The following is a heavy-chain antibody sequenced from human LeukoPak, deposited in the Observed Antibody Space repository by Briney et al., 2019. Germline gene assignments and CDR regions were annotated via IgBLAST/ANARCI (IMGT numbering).Heavy chain of an antibody. V-gene: IGHV4-39*01. J-gene: IGHJ4*02. CDR2: IYSTGTT. CDR3: ARHAVEGEWLQFYYFNY. D-gene: IGHD5-24*01. CDR1: GGSIRNSSFY. Sequence: SETLSLTCAVSGGSIRNSSFYWGWIRQPPGRGLEWIASIYSTGTTYYNPSIKSRITIFVDTSKNQVSLKLRSVTAADTAVYYCARHAVEGEWLQFYYFNYWGQGSLVTVSS.